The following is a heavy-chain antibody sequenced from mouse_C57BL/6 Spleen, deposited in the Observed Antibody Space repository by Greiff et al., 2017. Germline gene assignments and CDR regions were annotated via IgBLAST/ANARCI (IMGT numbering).Heavy chain of an antibody. CDR3: ARGFLSPFDY. CDR2: IDPSDSYT. Sequence: QVQLQQPGAELVKPGASVKLSCKASGYTFTSYWMQWVKQRPGQGLEWIGEIDPSDSYTNYNQKFKGKATLTVDTSSSTAYMQLSSLTSEDSAVYYCARGFLSPFDYWGQGTTLTVSS. CDR1: GYTFTSYW. V-gene: IGHV1-50*01. J-gene: IGHJ2*01. D-gene: IGHD6-1*01.